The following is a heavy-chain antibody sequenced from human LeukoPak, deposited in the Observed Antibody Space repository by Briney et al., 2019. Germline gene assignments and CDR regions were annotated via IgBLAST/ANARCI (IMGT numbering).Heavy chain of an antibody. Sequence: GGSLRLSCAASGFTFSNAWMSWVRQAPGKGLEWVGRIKSKTDGGTTDYAAPVKGRFTISRDDSKNTLYLQMNSLKTEDTAVYYCTDGGYSEGWFDPWGQGTLVTVSS. CDR2: IKSKTDGGTT. CDR3: TDGGYSEGWFDP. V-gene: IGHV3-15*01. D-gene: IGHD6-13*01. CDR1: GFTFSNAW. J-gene: IGHJ5*02.